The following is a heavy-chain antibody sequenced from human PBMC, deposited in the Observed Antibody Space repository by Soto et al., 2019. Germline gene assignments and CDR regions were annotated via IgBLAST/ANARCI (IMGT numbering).Heavy chain of an antibody. D-gene: IGHD1-26*01. CDR3: ARAGLGDGSDY. CDR1: GGSVSSGSYY. V-gene: IGHV4-61*01. J-gene: IGHJ4*02. Sequence: QVQLQESGPGLVKPSETRSLTCTVSGGSVSSGSYYWSWIRQPPGKGLEWIGYIYYSGSTKYNPSPKSRVTISVDTSKNQFSLKLSSVTAADTAVYYCARAGLGDGSDYWGQGTLVTVSS. CDR2: IYYSGST.